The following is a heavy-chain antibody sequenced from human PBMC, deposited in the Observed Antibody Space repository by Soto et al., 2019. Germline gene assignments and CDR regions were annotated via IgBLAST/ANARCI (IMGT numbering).Heavy chain of an antibody. CDR1: GFTFSSYA. V-gene: IGHV3-30-3*01. J-gene: IGHJ6*02. CDR3: ARDMDYDFWSGKYYYYGMDV. Sequence: GGSLRLSCAASGFTFSSYAMHWVRQAPGKGLEWVAVISYDGSNKYYADSVKGRFTISRDNSKNTLYLQMNSLRAEDTAVYYCARDMDYDFWSGKYYYYGMDVWGQGTTVTVSS. CDR2: ISYDGSNK. D-gene: IGHD3-3*01.